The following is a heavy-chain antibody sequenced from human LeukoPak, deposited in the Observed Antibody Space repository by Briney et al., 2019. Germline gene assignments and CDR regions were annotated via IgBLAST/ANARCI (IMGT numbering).Heavy chain of an antibody. D-gene: IGHD6-13*01. J-gene: IGHJ3*02. Sequence: GGSLRLSCAASGFTFSSYWMHWVRQAPGKGLVWVSRINSDGSSTSYADSVKGRFTISRDNAKNTLYLQMNSLRAEDTAVYYCASGGLSSSWQTDAFDIWGQGTMVTVSS. CDR3: ASGGLSSSWQTDAFDI. CDR1: GFTFSSYW. V-gene: IGHV3-74*01. CDR2: INSDGSST.